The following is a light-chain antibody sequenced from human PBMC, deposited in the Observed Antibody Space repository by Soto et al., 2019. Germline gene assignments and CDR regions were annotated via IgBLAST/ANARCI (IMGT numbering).Light chain of an antibody. CDR2: GAS. Sequence: EIVMTQSPATLSVSPGERATLSCRASQSVSNNLAWYQQKPGQAPRLLIHGASTRATGIPARFSGSGSGTEFTLTISSLQSEDFAVYYCQQYNNWPQTFGQGTKVDI. CDR1: QSVSNN. CDR3: QQYNNWPQT. V-gene: IGKV3-15*01. J-gene: IGKJ1*01.